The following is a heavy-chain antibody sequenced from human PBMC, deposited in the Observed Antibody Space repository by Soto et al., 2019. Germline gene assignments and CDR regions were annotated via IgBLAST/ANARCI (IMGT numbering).Heavy chain of an antibody. J-gene: IGHJ6*03. CDR3: ARRGHYYGSGSYYTGLDYYYYYMDV. Sequence: PSETLSLTCAVYGGSFSGYYWSWIRQPPGKGLEWIGEINHSGSTNYNPSLKSRVTISVDTSKNQFSLKLSSVTAADTAVYYCARRGHYYGSGSYYTGLDYYYYYMDVWGKGTTVTVSS. CDR2: INHSGST. CDR1: GGSFSGYY. V-gene: IGHV4-34*01. D-gene: IGHD3-10*01.